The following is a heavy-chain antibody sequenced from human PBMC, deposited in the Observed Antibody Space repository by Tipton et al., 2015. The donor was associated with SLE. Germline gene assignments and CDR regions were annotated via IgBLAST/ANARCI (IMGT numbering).Heavy chain of an antibody. J-gene: IGHJ4*02. CDR2: ISYDGSNK. D-gene: IGHD2-15*01. Sequence: LSLTCTVSNGSISNYYWSWIRQPPGKGLEWVAVISYDGSNKYYADSVKGRFTISRDNSKNTLYLRMNSLRAEDTAVYYCARDLGSWGFDYWGQGTLVTVSS. V-gene: IGHV3-30*04. CDR3: ARDLGSWGFDY. CDR1: NGSISNYY.